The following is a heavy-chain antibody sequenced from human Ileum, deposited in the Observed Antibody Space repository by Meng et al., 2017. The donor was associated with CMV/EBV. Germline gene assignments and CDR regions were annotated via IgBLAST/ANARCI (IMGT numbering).Heavy chain of an antibody. CDR3: ARAYSGLDY. J-gene: IGHJ4*02. Sequence: ESLKISCTVSGGSISSYYWSWIRQPPGKGLEWIGYIYYSGSTNYNPSLKSRVTISVDTSKNQFSLKLSSVTAADTAVYYCARAYSGLDYWGQGTLVTVSS. V-gene: IGHV4-59*01. CDR1: GGSISSYY. CDR2: IYYSGST. D-gene: IGHD1-26*01.